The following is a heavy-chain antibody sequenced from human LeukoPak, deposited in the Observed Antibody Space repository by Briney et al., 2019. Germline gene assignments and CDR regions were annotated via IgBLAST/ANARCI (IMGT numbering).Heavy chain of an antibody. V-gene: IGHV3-21*05. Sequence: GGSLRLSCAASGFTFSRYAMNWVRQAPGKGLQWVSYINTDSSDIHYADSVKGRFTISRDNTRNTLYLQLSSLRAEDSAVYYCARDTFQPGLIDSWGQGTLVTVSS. D-gene: IGHD2-2*01. CDR2: INTDSSDI. J-gene: IGHJ4*02. CDR3: ARDTFQPGLIDS. CDR1: GFTFSRYA.